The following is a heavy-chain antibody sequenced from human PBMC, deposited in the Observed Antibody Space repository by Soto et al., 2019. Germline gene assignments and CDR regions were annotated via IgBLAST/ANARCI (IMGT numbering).Heavy chain of an antibody. Sequence: ASVKVSCKASGYTFTSYAMNWVRQAPGQGLEWMGWINTNTGNPTYAQGFTGRFVFSLDTSVSTAYLQISSLKAEDTALYYCARPTRGYSGYDNDAFDIWGQGTMVTVSS. CDR1: GYTFTSYA. CDR3: ARPTRGYSGYDNDAFDI. J-gene: IGHJ3*02. CDR2: INTNTGNP. V-gene: IGHV7-4-1*02. D-gene: IGHD5-12*01.